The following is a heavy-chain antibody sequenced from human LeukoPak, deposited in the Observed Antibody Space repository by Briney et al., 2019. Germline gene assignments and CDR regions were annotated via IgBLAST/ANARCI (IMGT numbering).Heavy chain of an antibody. CDR2: FYYSGST. D-gene: IGHD6-19*01. J-gene: IGHJ4*02. CDR3: ARDRGPRYSSGWYLVDY. Sequence: PSETLSLTCTVSGGSISSSSYYWGWIRQPPGKGLEWIGTFYYSGSTYYNPSLKSRVTISVDTSKNQFSLKLSSVTAADTAVYYCARDRGPRYSSGWYLVDYWGQGTLVTVSS. V-gene: IGHV4-39*07. CDR1: GGSISSSSYY.